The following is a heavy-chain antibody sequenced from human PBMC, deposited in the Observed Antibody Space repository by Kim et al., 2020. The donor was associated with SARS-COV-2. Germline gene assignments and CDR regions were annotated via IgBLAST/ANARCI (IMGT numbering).Heavy chain of an antibody. CDR3: ARDISSWYLYYYGMDV. CDR1: GFTFSSYW. J-gene: IGHJ6*02. CDR2: INSDGSST. D-gene: IGHD6-13*01. Sequence: GGSLRLSCAASGFTFSSYWMHWVRQAPGKGLVWVSRINSDGSSTSYADSVKGRFTISRDNAKNTLYLQMNSLRAEDTAVYYCARDISSWYLYYYGMDVWGQGTTVTVSS. V-gene: IGHV3-74*01.